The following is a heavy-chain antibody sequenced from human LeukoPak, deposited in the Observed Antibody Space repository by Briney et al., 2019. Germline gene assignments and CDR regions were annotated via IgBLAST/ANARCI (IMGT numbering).Heavy chain of an antibody. J-gene: IGHJ6*02. CDR1: GGSIGSGDYY. V-gene: IGHV4-30-4*08. D-gene: IGHD2-2*01. Sequence: PSETLSLTCTVSGGSIGSGDYYWSWIRQPPGKGLEWIGYIYYSGSTYYNPSLKSRVTISVDKSKNQFSLKLSSVTAADTAVYYCARDVCSSTSCPYYYYGMDVWGQGTTVTVSS. CDR2: IYYSGST. CDR3: ARDVCSSTSCPYYYYGMDV.